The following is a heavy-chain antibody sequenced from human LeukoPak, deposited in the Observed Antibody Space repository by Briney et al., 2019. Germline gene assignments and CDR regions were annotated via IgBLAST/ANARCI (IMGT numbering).Heavy chain of an antibody. D-gene: IGHD3-10*01. Sequence: GESLKISCKGSGYSFTSYWIGWVRQMPGKGLERMGIIYPGDSDTRYSPSFQGQVTISADKSISTAYLQWSSLKASDTAMYYCARRFYYGSGSYRPFDIWGQGTMVTVSS. CDR1: GYSFTSYW. J-gene: IGHJ3*02. CDR2: IYPGDSDT. CDR3: ARRFYYGSGSYRPFDI. V-gene: IGHV5-51*01.